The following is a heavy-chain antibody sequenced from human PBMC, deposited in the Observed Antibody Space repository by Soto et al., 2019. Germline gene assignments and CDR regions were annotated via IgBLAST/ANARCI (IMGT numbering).Heavy chain of an antibody. D-gene: IGHD3-3*01. V-gene: IGHV3-23*01. Sequence: PGGSLRLSCAASGFTFSSYAMSWVRQAPGKGLEWVSAISGSGGSTYYADSVKGRFTISRDNPKNTLYLQMNSLRAEDTAVYYCAYIPTYYDFWSGYYTGLDYWGQGTLVTAPQ. CDR3: AYIPTYYDFWSGYYTGLDY. CDR1: GFTFSSYA. J-gene: IGHJ4*02. CDR2: ISGSGGST.